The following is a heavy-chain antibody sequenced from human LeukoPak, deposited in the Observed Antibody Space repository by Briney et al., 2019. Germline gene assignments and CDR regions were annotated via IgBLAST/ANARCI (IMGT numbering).Heavy chain of an antibody. CDR2: IYYSGNT. CDR3: ARVGDGNFDY. CDR1: GGSISTYY. J-gene: IGHJ4*02. Sequence: PSETLSLTCTVSGGSISTYYWSWIRQPPGKGQEWIGYIYYSGNTNCNPSLKSRVTISIDTSKNQFSLQLSSVTAADTAVYYCARVGDGNFDYWGQGTLVTASS. D-gene: IGHD5-24*01. V-gene: IGHV4-59*01.